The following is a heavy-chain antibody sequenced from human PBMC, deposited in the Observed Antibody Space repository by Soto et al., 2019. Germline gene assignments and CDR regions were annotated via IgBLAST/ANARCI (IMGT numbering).Heavy chain of an antibody. CDR1: GDSITGDNW. J-gene: IGHJ4*02. V-gene: IGHV4-4*02. Sequence: PSETLSLTCAVSGDSITGDNWWSWVRQPPGKGLEWIGEIHHSGATNYNPSLKSRVTISVDRSKIQFFLELRSVTAADTAVYYCARMDSSDYYRIDYWGQGTPVTVSS. CDR3: ARMDSSDYYRIDY. CDR2: IHHSGAT. D-gene: IGHD3-22*01.